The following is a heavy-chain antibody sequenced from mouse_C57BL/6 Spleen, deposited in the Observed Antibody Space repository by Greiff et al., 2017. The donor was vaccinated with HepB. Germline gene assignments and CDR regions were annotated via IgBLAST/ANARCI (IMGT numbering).Heavy chain of an antibody. CDR1: GFTFSNYW. D-gene: IGHD2-5*01. V-gene: IGHV6-3*01. J-gene: IGHJ2*01. Sequence: EVKLMESGGGLVQPGGSMKLSCVASGFTFSNYWMNWVRQSPEKGLEWVAQIRLKSDNYATHYAESVKGRFTISRDDSKSSVYLQMNNLMAEDTGIYYCTEGDYSNYFDYWGQGTTLTVSS. CDR3: TEGDYSNYFDY. CDR2: IRLKSDNYAT.